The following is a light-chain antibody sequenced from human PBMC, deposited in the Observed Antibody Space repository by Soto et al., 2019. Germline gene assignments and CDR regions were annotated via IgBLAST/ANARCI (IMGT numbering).Light chain of an antibody. J-gene: IGKJ1*01. V-gene: IGKV3-20*01. CDR2: GSS. CDR1: PSVSSSY. Sequence: EIVLTQSPGTLSLSPGERATLSCRASPSVSSSYLAWYQQKPGQAPRLLIYGSSSRATGIPDRFSGSGSGTDFTLTISRLEPEDFAVYYCQQYGNSWTFGQGTKVEIK. CDR3: QQYGNSWT.